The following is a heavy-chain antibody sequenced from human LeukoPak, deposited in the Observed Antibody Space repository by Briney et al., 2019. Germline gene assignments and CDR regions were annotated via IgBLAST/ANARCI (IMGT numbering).Heavy chain of an antibody. D-gene: IGHD6-13*01. CDR3: AKDGGTSWDHYYFMDF. J-gene: IGHJ6*02. V-gene: IGHV3-30-3*02. CDR2: ISYDGSKK. Sequence: HSGGSLRLSCTVSEFTLSGIHWVRQAPGKGLEWVAVISYDGSKKYYADSVEGRFTIVRDNSKNTIYLQMNSLRGEDTALYYCAKDGGTSWDHYYFMDFWGQGTTVAVSS. CDR1: EFTLSG.